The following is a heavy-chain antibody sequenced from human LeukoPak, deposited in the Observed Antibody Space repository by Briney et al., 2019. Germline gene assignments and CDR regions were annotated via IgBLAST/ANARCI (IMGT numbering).Heavy chain of an antibody. CDR2: IYYSGST. V-gene: IGHV4-59*01. CDR3: ARTRIKGIAAAGNLDYYYYMDV. Sequence: SETLSLTCTVSGGSISSYYWSWIRQPPGKGLEWIGYIYYSGSTNYNPSLKSRVTISVDTSKNQFSLKLSSVTAADTAVYYCARTRIKGIAAAGNLDYYYYMDVWGKGTTVTVPS. CDR1: GGSISSYY. D-gene: IGHD6-13*01. J-gene: IGHJ6*03.